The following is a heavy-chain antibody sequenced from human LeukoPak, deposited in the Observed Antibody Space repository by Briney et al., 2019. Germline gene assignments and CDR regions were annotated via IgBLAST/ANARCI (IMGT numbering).Heavy chain of an antibody. D-gene: IGHD6-6*01. Sequence: SETLSLTCAVYGGSFSGYYWSWIRQPPGKGLEWIGEINHSGSTNYNPSLKSRVTISVDTSKNQFSLKLSSVTAADTAVYYCARGIHRRPGYGGEGTLVTVSS. CDR1: GGSFSGYY. CDR3: ARGIHRRPGY. J-gene: IGHJ4*02. CDR2: INHSGST. V-gene: IGHV4-34*01.